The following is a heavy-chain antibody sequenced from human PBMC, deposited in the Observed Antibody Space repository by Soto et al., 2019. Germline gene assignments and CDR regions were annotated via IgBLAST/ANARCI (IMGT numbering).Heavy chain of an antibody. Sequence: QVQLVQSGAEVKKPGASVKVSCKASGYTFTSYGISWVRQAPGQGLEWMGWISAYNGNTNYAQKLQGRVTMTTDTSTSTAYMELRSLRSDETAVYYCARDLVVGEVVVRGWGYYYGMDVWGQGTTVTVSS. J-gene: IGHJ6*02. CDR3: ARDLVVGEVVVRGWGYYYGMDV. D-gene: IGHD3-22*01. V-gene: IGHV1-18*04. CDR1: GYTFTSYG. CDR2: ISAYNGNT.